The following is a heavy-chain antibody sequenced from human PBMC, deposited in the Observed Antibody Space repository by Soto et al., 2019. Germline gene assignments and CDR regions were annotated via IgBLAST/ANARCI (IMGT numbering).Heavy chain of an antibody. CDR1: GFTFSSYA. J-gene: IGHJ6*02. Sequence: GGSLRLSCAASGFTFSSYAMSWVRQAPGKGLEWVSAISGSGGSTYYADSAKGRFTISRDNSKNTLYLQMNSLRAEDTAVYYCHSSGWWWGGSYYYYGMDVWGQGTTVTVSS. CDR2: ISGSGGST. D-gene: IGHD6-19*01. CDR3: HSSGWWWGGSYYYYGMDV. V-gene: IGHV3-23*01.